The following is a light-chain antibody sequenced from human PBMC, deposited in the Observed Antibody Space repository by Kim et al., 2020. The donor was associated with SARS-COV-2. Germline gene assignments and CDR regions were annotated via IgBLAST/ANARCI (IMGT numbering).Light chain of an antibody. Sequence: QSALTQPASVSGSPGQSITISCTGTSSDVGGYNFVYWYQQHPGKAPKLMIYDVNKRPSGVSDRFSGSKSGNTASLTISGLQAEDEADYYCSSYTSSSSSVFGAGTKVTVL. CDR3: SSYTSSSSSV. CDR1: SSDVGGYNF. CDR2: DVN. V-gene: IGLV2-14*03. J-gene: IGLJ1*01.